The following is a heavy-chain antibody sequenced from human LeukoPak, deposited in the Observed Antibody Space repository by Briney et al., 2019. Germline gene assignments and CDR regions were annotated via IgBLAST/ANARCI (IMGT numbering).Heavy chain of an antibody. J-gene: IGHJ4*02. CDR3: AKAFDDYFFDY. D-gene: IGHD2-21*02. Sequence: PGGSLRLSCAASGFTFNTYAMGWVRQAPGKGLEWVSGIGGSGSSTYYAESVKGRFTISGDNSKNTLYLQMNSLRAEDTAAYYCAKAFDDYFFDYWGQGTLVTVSS. CDR1: GFTFNTYA. V-gene: IGHV3-23*01. CDR2: IGGSGSST.